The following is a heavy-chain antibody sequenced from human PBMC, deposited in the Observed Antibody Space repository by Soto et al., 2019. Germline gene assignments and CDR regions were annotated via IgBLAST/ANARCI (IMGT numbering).Heavy chain of an antibody. CDR3: ASAIAAGEWFDP. D-gene: IGHD6-13*01. Sequence: EVQLVQSGAEVKKPGESLRISCKGSGYSFTSYRISWVRQMPGKGLEWMGRIDPSDSYTNYSPSFQGHVTISADKSISTAYLQWSSLKASDTAMYYCASAIAAGEWFDPWGQGTLVTVSS. CDR2: IDPSDSYT. CDR1: GYSFTSYR. J-gene: IGHJ5*02. V-gene: IGHV5-10-1*01.